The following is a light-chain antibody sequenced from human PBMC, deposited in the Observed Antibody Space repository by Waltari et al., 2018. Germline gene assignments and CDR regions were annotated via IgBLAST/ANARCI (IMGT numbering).Light chain of an antibody. CDR3: CSYAGSYHV. J-gene: IGLJ1*01. CDR1: SSDVGGYNY. CDR2: DVS. Sequence: QSALTQPRSVSGSPGQSVTISCTGTSSDVGGYNYVSWYQQHPGKAPKLMIYDVSKRPSGVPDRFSGSKAGNTASLTISGLQAEDEADYCCCSYAGSYHVFGTGTKVTVL. V-gene: IGLV2-11*01.